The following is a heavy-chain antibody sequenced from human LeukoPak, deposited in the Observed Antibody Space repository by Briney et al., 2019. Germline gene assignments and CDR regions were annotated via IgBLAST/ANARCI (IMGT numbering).Heavy chain of an antibody. CDR3: ASGGYSYGFDY. CDR1: GGSISSGGYS. Sequence: SETLSLTYAVSGGSISSGGYSWSWIRQPPGKGLEWIGYIYHNGNTHYSPSLKSRVTISVDRSKNQLSLKLSSVTAVDTAMYYCASGGYSYGFDYWGQGTLVTVSS. CDR2: IYHNGNT. D-gene: IGHD5-18*01. J-gene: IGHJ4*02. V-gene: IGHV4-30-2*01.